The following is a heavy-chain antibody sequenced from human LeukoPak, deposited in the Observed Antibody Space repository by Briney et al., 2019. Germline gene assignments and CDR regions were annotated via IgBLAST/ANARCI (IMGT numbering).Heavy chain of an antibody. J-gene: IGHJ4*02. CDR2: ISYDGYDK. D-gene: IGHD6-13*01. Sequence: AGGAPRLSRAASGFTFNYYAIYWGRQTPGKGVGGVALISYDGYDKSYADSVRGRFTISRDNSKNTLYLQMDSLRSEDTAVYYCARDFFPIVDSSWYEIGYWGQGTLVTVSS. CDR1: GFTFNYYA. CDR3: ARDFFPIVDSSWYEIGY. V-gene: IGHV3-30-3*01.